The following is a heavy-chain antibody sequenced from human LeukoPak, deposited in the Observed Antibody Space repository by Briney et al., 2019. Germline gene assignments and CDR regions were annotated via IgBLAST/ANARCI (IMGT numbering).Heavy chain of an antibody. CDR3: ARDSGSYYESDWFDP. J-gene: IGHJ5*02. Sequence: GGSLRLSCAASGFSFSSNSMNWVRQAPGKGLEWVSYVSGSSSTIYYADSVKGRFTISRDNAKNTLYLQMNSLRAEDTAVYYCARDSGSYYESDWFDPWGQGTLVTVSS. D-gene: IGHD1-26*01. CDR2: VSGSSSTI. V-gene: IGHV3-48*04. CDR1: GFSFSSNS.